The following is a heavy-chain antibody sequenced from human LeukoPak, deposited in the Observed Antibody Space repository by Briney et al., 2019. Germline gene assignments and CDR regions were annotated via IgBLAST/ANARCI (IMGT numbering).Heavy chain of an antibody. V-gene: IGHV4-59*01. CDR3: ASAYYDFWSGSEYFQH. CDR2: IYYSGST. Sequence: PSETLSLTCTVSGGSISSYYWSWIRQPPGKGLEWIGYIYYSGSTNYNPSLKSRVTISVDTSKNQFSLKLSSVTAADTAVYYCASAYYDFWSGSEYFQHWGQGTLVTVSS. CDR1: GGSISSYY. D-gene: IGHD3-3*01. J-gene: IGHJ1*01.